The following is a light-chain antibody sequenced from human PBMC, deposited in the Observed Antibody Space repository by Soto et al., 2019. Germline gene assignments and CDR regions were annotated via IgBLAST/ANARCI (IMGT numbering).Light chain of an antibody. Sequence: PGERVTLSCRASQSVSSSYLTWYQQKPGPAPRLLIYGAATRATSIPARFSVSGSGTDFTLTISSLQPEDLAVHYCQQDYNLTFGQGTKVEIK. J-gene: IGKJ1*01. CDR1: QSVSSSY. CDR2: GAA. V-gene: IGKV3D-7*01. CDR3: QQDYNLT.